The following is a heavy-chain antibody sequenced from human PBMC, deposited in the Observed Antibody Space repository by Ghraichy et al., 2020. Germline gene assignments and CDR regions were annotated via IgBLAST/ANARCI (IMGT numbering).Heavy chain of an antibody. CDR3: ARLVPRATITDFDD. CDR1: GGSISSSAYS. CDR2: IYYSGTA. Sequence: SETLSLTCTVSGGSISSSAYSWGWIRQPPGKGLEWIGNIYYSGTAYYNPSLKSRVTISVDTSRTQFSLKLSSVTAADTAVYYCARLVPRATITDFDDWGQGTLVTVSS. V-gene: IGHV4-39*01. D-gene: IGHD5-24*01. J-gene: IGHJ4*02.